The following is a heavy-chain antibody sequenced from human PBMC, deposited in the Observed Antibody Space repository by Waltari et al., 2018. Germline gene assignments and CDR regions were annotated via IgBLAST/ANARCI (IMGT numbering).Heavy chain of an antibody. V-gene: IGHV4-34*01. CDR2: INHSGST. Sequence: QVQLQQRGAGRWKPSETLSLTCAVYGGSFSGYYWSWIRQPPGKGLEWIGEINHSGSTNYNPSLKSRVTISVDTSKHQFSLKLSSVTAADTALYYCARGSGLLPFWGQGTLVTVSS. J-gene: IGHJ4*02. D-gene: IGHD3-10*01. CDR3: ARGSGLLPF. CDR1: GGSFSGYY.